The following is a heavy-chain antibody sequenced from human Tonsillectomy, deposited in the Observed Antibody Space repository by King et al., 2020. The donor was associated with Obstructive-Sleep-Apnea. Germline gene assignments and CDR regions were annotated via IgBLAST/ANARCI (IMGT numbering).Heavy chain of an antibody. CDR3: ARVDYTNYEESGY. CDR2: ISSSSRYI. CDR1: GFTFSSYN. V-gene: IGHV3-21*01. J-gene: IGHJ4*02. Sequence: VQLVESGGGQVKPGGSLRLSCAASGFTFSSYNMNWVRQSPGKWLEWVSSISSSSRYIYYADSVKGRFTISRDNAKNSLYLQMNSLRAEDTAVYYCARVDYTNYEESGYWGQGTLVTVSS. D-gene: IGHD4-11*01.